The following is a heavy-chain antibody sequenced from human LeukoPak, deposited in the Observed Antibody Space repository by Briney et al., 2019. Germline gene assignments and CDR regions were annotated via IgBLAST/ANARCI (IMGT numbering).Heavy chain of an antibody. CDR1: GFTFSSYS. Sequence: GGSLRLSCAASGFTFSSYSMNWVRQAPGKGLEWVSSISSSSSYIYYADSVKGRFTISRDNAKNSLYLQMNSLRAEDTAVYYCAKGGYSSSWYQYYYYYYMDVWGKGTTVTISS. J-gene: IGHJ6*03. V-gene: IGHV3-21*01. CDR3: AKGGYSSSWYQYYYYYYMDV. CDR2: ISSSSSYI. D-gene: IGHD6-13*01.